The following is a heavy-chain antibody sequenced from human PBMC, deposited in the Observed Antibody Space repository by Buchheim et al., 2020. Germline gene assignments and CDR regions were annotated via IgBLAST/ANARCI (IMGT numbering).Heavy chain of an antibody. V-gene: IGHV3-30*04. CDR1: GFTFSNYA. Sequence: QVQLVGSGGGVVQPGRSLRLSCAASGFTFSNYAMHWVRQAPGKGLEWVAVISYDGSNKYYADSVKGRFTISRDNSKNTLYLQVNNLRAEDTAVYYCATGPLDFCGGDCYPGSLVSGYFDYWGQGTL. CDR3: ATGPLDFCGGDCYPGSLVSGYFDY. CDR2: ISYDGSNK. D-gene: IGHD2-21*02. J-gene: IGHJ4*02.